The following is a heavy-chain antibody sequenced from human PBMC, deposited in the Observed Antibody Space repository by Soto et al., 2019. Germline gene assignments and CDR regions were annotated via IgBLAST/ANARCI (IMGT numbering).Heavy chain of an antibody. D-gene: IGHD4-17*01. J-gene: IGHJ3*02. CDR1: GGSISSYY. CDR2: IYYSGST. Sequence: SETLSLTCTVSGGSISSYYWSWIRQPPGKGLEWIGYIYYSGSTNYPPSLKSRVTISVEPSKNQFSLKLSSVTAADTAVHYWASAKTTWDAFDIWGQGTMVTVSS. CDR3: ASAKTTWDAFDI. V-gene: IGHV4-59*01.